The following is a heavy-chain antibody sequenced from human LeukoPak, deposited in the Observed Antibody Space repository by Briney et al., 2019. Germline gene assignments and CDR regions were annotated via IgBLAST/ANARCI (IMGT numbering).Heavy chain of an antibody. D-gene: IGHD3-16*01. CDR2: IYGGGST. J-gene: IGHJ4*02. CDR3: ARGGGVHAYDY. Sequence: PGGSLRLSCAASGFTFSSYWMHWVRQAPGKGLEWVSVIYGGGSTYYADSVKGRFTISRDNFKNTLYLQMNSLRAEDTAVYYCARGGGVHAYDYWGQGTLVTVSS. CDR1: GFTFSSYW. V-gene: IGHV3-53*01.